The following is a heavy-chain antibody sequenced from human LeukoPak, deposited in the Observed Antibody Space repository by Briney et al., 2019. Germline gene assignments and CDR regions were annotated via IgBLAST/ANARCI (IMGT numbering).Heavy chain of an antibody. CDR1: GGSISSGDYY. CDR3: ARDSRYYDFS. Sequence: SETLSLTCTVSGGSISSGDYYRSWIRQPPGKGLEWIGYIYYSGSTYYNPSLKSRVTISVDTSKNQFSLKLSSVTAADTAVYYCARDSRYYDFSWGQGTLVTVSS. V-gene: IGHV4-30-4*08. CDR2: IYYSGST. J-gene: IGHJ5*02. D-gene: IGHD3-3*01.